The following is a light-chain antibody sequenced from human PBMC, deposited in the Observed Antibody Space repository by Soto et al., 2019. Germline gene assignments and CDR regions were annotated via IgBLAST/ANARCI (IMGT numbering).Light chain of an antibody. J-gene: IGKJ1*01. CDR2: DAS. V-gene: IGKV1-5*01. CDR3: QQYNNFWT. CDR1: QSVSGW. Sequence: DIPMTQSPSALSASVGDRVTITCRASQSVSGWLAWYQQKPGKAPRLLIYDASYLERGVPSRFSGSGSGTDFTLTISDPQPDDLGTYYCQQYNNFWTFGPGTKVEI.